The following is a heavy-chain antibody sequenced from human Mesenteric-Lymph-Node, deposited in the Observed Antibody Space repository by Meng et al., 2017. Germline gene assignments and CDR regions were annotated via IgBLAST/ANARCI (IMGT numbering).Heavy chain of an antibody. Sequence: QLQLQESGPGLVKPSETLSLTCAVFGDSSSSNTYYWGWIRQPPGKGLEWIGSMSYSGSAYYNPSLKSRVTISVDTSKSLRLTSVTAADTAMYYCARHPRLHYNDRSGYYFDAFDIWGQGTMVTVSS. CDR2: MSYSGSA. CDR1: GDSSSSNTYY. V-gene: IGHV4-39*01. J-gene: IGHJ3*02. D-gene: IGHD3-22*01. CDR3: ARHPRLHYNDRSGYYFDAFDI.